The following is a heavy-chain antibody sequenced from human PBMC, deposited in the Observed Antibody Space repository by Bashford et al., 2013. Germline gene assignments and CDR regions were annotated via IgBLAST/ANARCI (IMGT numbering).Heavy chain of an antibody. CDR2: IDWDDDK. D-gene: IGHD3-22*01. J-gene: IGHJ1*01. CDR1: GFSLSTSGMR. Sequence: SGPTLVKPTQTLTLTCTFSGFSLSTSGMRVSWIRQPPGKALEWLARIDWDDDKFYSTSLKTRLTISKDTSKNXVVLTMTNMDPVDTATYYCARMTYSNSSGYSDWGQGPWSTVSS. V-gene: IGHV2-70*04. CDR3: ARMTYSNSSGYSD.